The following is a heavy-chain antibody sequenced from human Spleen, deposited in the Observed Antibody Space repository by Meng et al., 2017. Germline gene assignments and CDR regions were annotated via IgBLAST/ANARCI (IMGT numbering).Heavy chain of an antibody. CDR1: GGSISSGSYF. CDR2: IYPSGST. J-gene: IGHJ5*02. V-gene: IGHV4-61*02. Sequence: LRLSCTVSGGSISSGSYFWSWIRQPAGKGLEWIGRIYPSGSTNYNPSLKSRVTISVDTSKNQFSLKLSSVTAADTAVYYCAREGGSSWYTDPNWFDPWGQGTLVTVSS. CDR3: AREGGSSWYTDPNWFDP. D-gene: IGHD6-13*01.